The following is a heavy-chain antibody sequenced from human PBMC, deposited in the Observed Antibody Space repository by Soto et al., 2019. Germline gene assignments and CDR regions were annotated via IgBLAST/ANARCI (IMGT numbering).Heavy chain of an antibody. J-gene: IGHJ4*02. CDR3: ARDGGHYGDNDY. V-gene: IGHV1-46*01. D-gene: IGHD4-17*01. Sequence: ASVKVSCKASGYTFTSYHMDWVRQAPGQGLEWMGKISPSGDRTWYAQKFRGRVTMTRDTSTSTDYMELSSLRSEDTAVFYGARDGGHYGDNDYWGPGTLVTVSS. CDR1: GYTFTSYH. CDR2: ISPSGDRT.